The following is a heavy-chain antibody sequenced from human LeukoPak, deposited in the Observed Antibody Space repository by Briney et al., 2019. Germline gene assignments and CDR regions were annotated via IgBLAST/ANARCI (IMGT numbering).Heavy chain of an antibody. Sequence: GGSLRLSCAASGFTFSSHAMGWVRQAPGKGLEWVSAISADSYYTYYADSVQGRFTISRDNSKNTLYLQMNSLRAEDTALYYCANFVDTSMGGNDYWGQGTLVTVSS. CDR2: ISADSYYT. CDR3: ANFVDTSMGGNDY. D-gene: IGHD5-18*01. CDR1: GFTFSSHA. V-gene: IGHV3-23*01. J-gene: IGHJ4*02.